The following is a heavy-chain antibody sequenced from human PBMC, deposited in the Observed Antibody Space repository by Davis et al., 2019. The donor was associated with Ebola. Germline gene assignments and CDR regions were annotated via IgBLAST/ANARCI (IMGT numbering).Heavy chain of an antibody. CDR1: GYTFTGYY. Sequence: ASVKVSCKASGYTFTGYYMHWVRQAPGQGLEWMGWINPNSGGTNYAQKFQGRVTMTRDTSTSTVYMELSSLRSEDTAVYFCARGLVLLGYCSGGSCSAFDYWGQGTLVTVSS. D-gene: IGHD2-15*01. J-gene: IGHJ4*02. CDR2: INPNSGGT. V-gene: IGHV1-2*02. CDR3: ARGLVLLGYCSGGSCSAFDY.